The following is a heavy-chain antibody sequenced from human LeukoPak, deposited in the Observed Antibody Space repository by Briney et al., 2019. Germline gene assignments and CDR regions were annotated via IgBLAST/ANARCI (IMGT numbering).Heavy chain of an antibody. D-gene: IGHD6-13*01. V-gene: IGHV3-21*01. J-gene: IGHJ5*02. Sequence: GGSLRLSCAASGFTFSSYSMNWVRQAPGKGLEWVSFISSNNTNLYYADSVKGRFTISRDNAKNSLFLQMNSLRAEDTAVYYCAGGPYSSPFDPWGQGTLVTVSS. CDR1: GFTFSSYS. CDR2: ISSNNTNL. CDR3: AGGPYSSPFDP.